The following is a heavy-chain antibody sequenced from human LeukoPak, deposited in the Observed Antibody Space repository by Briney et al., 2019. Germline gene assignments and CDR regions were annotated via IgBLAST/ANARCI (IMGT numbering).Heavy chain of an antibody. CDR3: ASGTYYYDSSGYSFDY. D-gene: IGHD3-22*01. J-gene: IGHJ4*02. Sequence: KASETLSLTCTVSGGSISSSSYYWGWLRQPQGKGLEWIESIYYSGSPYYNPSLKSRVTISVDTSKNQFSLKLSSVTAADTAVYYCASGTYYYDSSGYSFDYWGQGTLVTVSS. CDR1: GGSISSSSYY. V-gene: IGHV4-39*07. CDR2: IYYSGSP.